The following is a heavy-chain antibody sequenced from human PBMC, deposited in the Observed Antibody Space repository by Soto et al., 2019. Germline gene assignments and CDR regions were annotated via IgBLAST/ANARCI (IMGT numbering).Heavy chain of an antibody. CDR1: GYTFSNYV. V-gene: IGHV1-3*04. J-gene: IGHJ3*02. CDR2: INTGNGNT. Sequence: ASVKVSCKASGYTFSNYVMHWVRQAPGQRPEWVAWINTGNGNTKYSVKFQGRVTITRDTSASTADMEVSSLRAEDTAIYYCTRSCSSTSCYENAYDIWGQGTVVTVSS. CDR3: TRSCSSTSCYENAYDI. D-gene: IGHD2-2*01.